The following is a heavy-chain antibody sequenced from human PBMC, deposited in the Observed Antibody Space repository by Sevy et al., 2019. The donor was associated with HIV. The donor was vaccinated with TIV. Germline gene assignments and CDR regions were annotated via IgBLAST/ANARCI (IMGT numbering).Heavy chain of an antibody. Sequence: GGSLRLSCAASRFTVSRYAMSWVRQAPGKGLEWVSGISESGGNSYYADSVSGRLTISRDNSKNTLYLHMNSLRAEDTAVYYCAKSGIAVAGRPPRYFDYWGQGTLVTVSS. CDR1: RFTVSRYA. D-gene: IGHD6-19*01. CDR2: ISESGGNS. J-gene: IGHJ4*02. CDR3: AKSGIAVAGRPPRYFDY. V-gene: IGHV3-23*01.